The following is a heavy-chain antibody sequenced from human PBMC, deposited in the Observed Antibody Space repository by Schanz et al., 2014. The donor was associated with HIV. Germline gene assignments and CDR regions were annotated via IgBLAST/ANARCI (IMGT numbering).Heavy chain of an antibody. CDR1: GFTFSTYS. D-gene: IGHD3-3*01. CDR2: ISSGNRYI. Sequence: EVQLVESGGGLVKPGGSLRLSCAGSGFTFSTYSMNWVRRAPGKGLEWVSAISSGNRYIYYADSVKGRFTISRDNAKNSLYLQMNHLRAEDTAVYYCARLYYDSWGGKDEYYFDYWGQGTLVTVSS. J-gene: IGHJ4*02. V-gene: IGHV3-21*01. CDR3: ARLYYDSWGGKDEYYFDY.